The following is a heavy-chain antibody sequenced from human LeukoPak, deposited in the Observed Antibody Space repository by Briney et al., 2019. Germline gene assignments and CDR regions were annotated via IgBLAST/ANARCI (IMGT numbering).Heavy chain of an antibody. V-gene: IGHV4-34*08. CDR3: AARLGWFDP. J-gene: IGHJ5*02. CDR2: INHSGST. Sequence: SETLSLTCAVSGGTFSGSYWSWIRQPPGKGLEWIGEINHSGSTNYNPSLKSRVTISVDTSKNQFSLKLSSVTAADTAVYYCAARLGWFDPWGQGTLVTVSS. D-gene: IGHD5-12*01. CDR1: GGTFSGSY.